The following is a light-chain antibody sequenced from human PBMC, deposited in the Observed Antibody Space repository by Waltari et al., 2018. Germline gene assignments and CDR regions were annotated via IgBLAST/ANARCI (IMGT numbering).Light chain of an antibody. Sequence: EVVMTQSPATLSVSPGERATLSCRASQTFRYNVAWYQQKPGQAPRLLIYDASTRATSIPAKFRGSGSGTEFTLTISSLQSEDFAVYYCQQYNHWPPITFGHGTQLEIK. CDR2: DAS. CDR3: QQYNHWPPIT. J-gene: IGKJ5*01. V-gene: IGKV3-15*01. CDR1: QTFRYN.